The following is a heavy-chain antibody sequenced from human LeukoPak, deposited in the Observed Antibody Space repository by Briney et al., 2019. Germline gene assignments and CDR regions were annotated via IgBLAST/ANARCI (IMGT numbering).Heavy chain of an antibody. D-gene: IGHD1-7*01. CDR2: INPSGGST. J-gene: IGHJ6*02. CDR3: ARVELNYGMDV. Sequence: GSVTVSCKASGYTFTSYFMHWVRQAPGQGLEWMGIINPSGGSTSYAQKFQGRVTMTRATSTSTVYMELSSLRSEDTAVYYCARVELNYGMDVWGQGTPVTVSS. CDR1: GYTFTSYF. V-gene: IGHV1-46*01.